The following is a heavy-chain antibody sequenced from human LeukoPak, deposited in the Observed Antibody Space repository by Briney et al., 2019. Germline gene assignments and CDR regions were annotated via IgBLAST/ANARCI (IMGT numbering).Heavy chain of an antibody. CDR2: ISSSSSTI. CDR3: AKVFEPWELLPDFDY. J-gene: IGHJ4*02. D-gene: IGHD1-26*01. V-gene: IGHV3-48*01. Sequence: GGSLRLSCAASGFTFSSYSMNWVRQAPGKGLEWVSYISSSSSTIYYADSVKGRFTISRDNSKNTLYLQMNSLRAEDTAVYYCAKVFEPWELLPDFDYWGQGTLVTVSS. CDR1: GFTFSSYS.